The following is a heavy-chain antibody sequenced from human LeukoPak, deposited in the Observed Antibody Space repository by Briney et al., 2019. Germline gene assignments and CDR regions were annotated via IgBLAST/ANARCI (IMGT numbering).Heavy chain of an antibody. D-gene: IGHD2-2*01. Sequence: PSETLSLTCGVYGGSFSSYFWTWIRQSPAKGLEWIGEINQSGDTDYNPPLKSRANISIDTSRSQFSLTLSSVTAADTAMYYCARVLGIAVVPGATEDNYFDPWGQGTLVVVSS. J-gene: IGHJ5*02. V-gene: IGHV4-34*01. CDR1: GGSFSSYF. CDR3: ARVLGIAVVPGATEDNYFDP. CDR2: INQSGDT.